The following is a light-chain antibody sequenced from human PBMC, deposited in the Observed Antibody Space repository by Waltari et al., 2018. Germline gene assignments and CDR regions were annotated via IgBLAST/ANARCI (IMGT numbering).Light chain of an antibody. CDR2: EDT. V-gene: IGLV3-10*01. J-gene: IGLJ3*02. CDR3: YSTDSTGHERV. CDR1: ALAKKY. Sequence: SYELTQPPSVSVSPGQTATLTCSGDALAKKYAYWYQQKSGQAPVLVIFEDTKRPSAFPERFSGSSSGTMATLTITGAQVEDEADYYCYSTDSTGHERVFGGGTELTVL.